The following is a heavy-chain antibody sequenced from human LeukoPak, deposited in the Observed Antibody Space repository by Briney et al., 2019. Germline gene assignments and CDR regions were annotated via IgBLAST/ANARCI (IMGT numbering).Heavy chain of an antibody. CDR2: IYHSGST. J-gene: IGHJ3*02. CDR1: GYSISSGYY. CDR3: AREDSSGYLFAFDI. V-gene: IGHV4-38-2*02. D-gene: IGHD3-22*01. Sequence: SETLSLTCTVSGYSISSGYYWGWIRQPPGKGLEWIGSIYHSGSTYYNPSLRSRVTISVDTSKNQFSLKLSSVTAADTAVYYCAREDSSGYLFAFDIWGQGTMVTVSS.